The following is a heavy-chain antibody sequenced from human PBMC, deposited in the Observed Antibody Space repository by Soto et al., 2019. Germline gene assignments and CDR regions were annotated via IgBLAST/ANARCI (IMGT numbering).Heavy chain of an antibody. CDR3: ARDFSGSYYYYYYYGMDV. D-gene: IGHD1-26*01. CDR2: ISYDGSNK. Sequence: GGSLRLSCAASGFTFSSYAMHWVRQAPGKGLEWVAVISYDGSNKYYADSVKGRFTISRDNSKNTLYLQMNSLRAEDTAVYYCARDFSGSYYYYYYYGMDVWGQGTTVTVS. CDR1: GFTFSSYA. V-gene: IGHV3-30-3*01. J-gene: IGHJ6*02.